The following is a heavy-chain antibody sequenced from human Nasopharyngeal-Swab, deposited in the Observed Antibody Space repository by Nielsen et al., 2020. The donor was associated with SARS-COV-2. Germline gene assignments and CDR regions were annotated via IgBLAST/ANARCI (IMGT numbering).Heavy chain of an antibody. V-gene: IGHV4-31*03. CDR2: IYYSGST. CDR3: ARARYYDSSGYGGYYYYGMDV. CDR1: GGSISSGGYY. Sequence: SETLSLTCTVSGGSISSGGYYWSWICQHPGKGLEWIGYIYYSGSTYYNPSLKSRVTISVDTSKNQFSLKLSSVTAADTAVYYCARARYYDSSGYGGYYYYGMDVWGQGTTVTVSS. D-gene: IGHD3-22*01. J-gene: IGHJ6*02.